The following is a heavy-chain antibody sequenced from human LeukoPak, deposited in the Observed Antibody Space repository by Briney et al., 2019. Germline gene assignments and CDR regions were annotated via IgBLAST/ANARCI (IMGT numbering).Heavy chain of an antibody. V-gene: IGHV4-4*07. CDR3: ARQIASAGTAGFDF. CDR2: IYSTGST. Sequence: PSETLSLTCTVSGGSISSYYWSWIRQPAGKGLEWIGRIYSTGSTNYNPSLKSRVTMSVDTSKNQFSLRLRSVTAANTAVYYCARQIASAGTAGFDFWGQGALVTVSS. J-gene: IGHJ4*02. CDR1: GGSISSYY. D-gene: IGHD6-13*01.